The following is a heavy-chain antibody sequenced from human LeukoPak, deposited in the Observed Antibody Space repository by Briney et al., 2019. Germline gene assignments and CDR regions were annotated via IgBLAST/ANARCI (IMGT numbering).Heavy chain of an antibody. J-gene: IGHJ5*02. CDR3: ARDQSIWSGYSGWFDP. CDR2: MNPNSGNT. Sequence: GASVKVSCMASGYTFTSYDINWVRPATGQGLEWMGWMNPNSGNTGYAQKFQGRVTMTRNTSISTAYRELSSLRSEDTAVYYCARDQSIWSGYSGWFDPWGQGTLVTVSS. CDR1: GYTFTSYD. V-gene: IGHV1-8*01. D-gene: IGHD3-3*01.